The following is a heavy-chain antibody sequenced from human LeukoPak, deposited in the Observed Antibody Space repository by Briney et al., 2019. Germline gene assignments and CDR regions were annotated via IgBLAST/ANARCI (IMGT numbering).Heavy chain of an antibody. CDR2: INHSGST. D-gene: IGHD4-17*01. J-gene: IGHJ5*02. V-gene: IGHV4-34*01. CDR1: GGSFSGYY. Sequence: SETLSLTCAVYGGSFSGYYWSWIRQPPGKGLEWIGEINHSGSTNYNPSLKSRVTISVDTSKNQFSLKLSSVTAADTAVYYCARGYGDYGINWFDPWGQGTLVTVSS. CDR3: ARGYGDYGINWFDP.